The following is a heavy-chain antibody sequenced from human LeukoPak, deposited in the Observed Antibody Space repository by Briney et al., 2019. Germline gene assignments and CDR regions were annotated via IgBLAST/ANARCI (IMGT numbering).Heavy chain of an antibody. CDR2: IYHSGST. D-gene: IGHD2-2*01. V-gene: IGHV4-30-2*01. CDR1: GGSISSGGYY. CDR3: ARTLIVVVPAAGYYMDV. Sequence: SQTLSLTCTVSGGSISSGGYYWSWIRQPPGKGLEWIGYIYHSGSTYYNPSLKSRVTISVDRSKNQFSLKLSSVTAADTAVYYCARTLIVVVPAAGYYMDVWGKGTTVTVSS. J-gene: IGHJ6*03.